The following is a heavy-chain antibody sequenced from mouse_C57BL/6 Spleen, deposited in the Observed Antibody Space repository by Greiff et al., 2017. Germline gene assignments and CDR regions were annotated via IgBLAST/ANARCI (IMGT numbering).Heavy chain of an antibody. D-gene: IGHD4-1*01. CDR1: GYTFTSYW. J-gene: IGHJ4*01. V-gene: IGHV1-64*01. Sequence: QVQLQQPGAELVKPGASVKLSCKASGYTFTSYWMHWVKQRPGQGLEWIGMIHPNSGSTNYNEKFKSKATLTVDKSFSTAYMQLSSLTSEDSAVYYCARERLGRYYAMDYWGQGTSVTVSS. CDR2: IHPNSGST. CDR3: ARERLGRYYAMDY.